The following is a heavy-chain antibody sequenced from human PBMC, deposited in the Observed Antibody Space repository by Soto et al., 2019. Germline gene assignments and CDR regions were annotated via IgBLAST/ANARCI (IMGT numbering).Heavy chain of an antibody. Sequence: QVQLVESGGGVVQPGRSLRLSCVASGFTFSSYGMHWVRQAPGKGLEWVAIISYDGSNTYYADSVKGRFTISRDNSKNTLYLQMNSLRAEDTSVYYCAKEGGLSGSYYISSSYYFDNWGQGILFTVSS. CDR3: AKEGGLSGSYYISSSYYFDN. CDR1: GFTFSSYG. J-gene: IGHJ4*02. V-gene: IGHV3-30*18. CDR2: ISYDGSNT. D-gene: IGHD1-26*01.